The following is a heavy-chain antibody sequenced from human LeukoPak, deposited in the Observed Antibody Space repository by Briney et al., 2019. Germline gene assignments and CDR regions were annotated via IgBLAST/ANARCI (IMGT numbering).Heavy chain of an antibody. J-gene: IGHJ3*02. V-gene: IGHV3-9*01. CDR2: ISWNSGSI. D-gene: IGHD6-13*01. Sequence: GGSLRLSCAASGFTFDDYAMHWVRQAPGKGLEWVSGISWNSGSIGYADSVKGRFTISRDNAKNSLYLQMNSLRAEDTALYYCAKVYSSSFTDAFDIWGQGTMVTVSS. CDR1: GFTFDDYA. CDR3: AKVYSSSFTDAFDI.